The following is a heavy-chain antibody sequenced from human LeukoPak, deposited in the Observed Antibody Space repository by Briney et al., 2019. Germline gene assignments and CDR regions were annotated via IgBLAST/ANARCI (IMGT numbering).Heavy chain of an antibody. V-gene: IGHV4-34*01. D-gene: IGHD3-10*01. CDR1: GGSFSGYF. CDR3: ARSFQMYYYYMDV. Sequence: PETLSLTCAVYGGSFSGYFWSWIRQPPGKGLEWIGEINHSGSTNYNPSLKSRVTISVDTSKNQFSLKLSSVTAADTAVYYCARSFQMYYYYMDVWGKGTTVTVSS. J-gene: IGHJ6*03. CDR2: INHSGST.